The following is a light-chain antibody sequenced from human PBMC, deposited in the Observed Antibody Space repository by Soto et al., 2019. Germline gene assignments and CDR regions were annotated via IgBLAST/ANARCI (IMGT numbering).Light chain of an antibody. CDR1: SGHSNYA. V-gene: IGLV4-69*01. J-gene: IGLJ3*02. CDR3: QTWGTGINWV. CDR2: INTDGSH. Sequence: QSVLTQSPSASASLGASVKLTCTLSSGHSNYAIAWHQQQPEKGPRYLMKINTDGSHIKGGGIPERFSGSSSGPERYLIISILQSEDEAEYYCQTWGTGINWVFGGGTKLTVL.